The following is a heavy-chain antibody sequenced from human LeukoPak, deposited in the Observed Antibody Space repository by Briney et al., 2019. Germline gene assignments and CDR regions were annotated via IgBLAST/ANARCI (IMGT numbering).Heavy chain of an antibody. V-gene: IGHV3-11*05. Sequence: PGGSLRLSCSASGFTFSDYYMTWIRQAPGKGLEWVSSISSSSSYIYYADSVKGRFTISRDNAKNSLYLQMDSLRAEDTALYYCTKDREVVTPIEGVFNSWGQGTLVTVSS. CDR1: GFTFSDYY. CDR2: ISSSSSYI. CDR3: TKDREVVTPIEGVFNS. D-gene: IGHD2-21*02. J-gene: IGHJ4*02.